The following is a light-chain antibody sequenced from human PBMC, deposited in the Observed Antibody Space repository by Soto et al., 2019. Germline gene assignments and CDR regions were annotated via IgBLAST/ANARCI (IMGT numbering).Light chain of an antibody. CDR2: DAS. V-gene: IGKV1-12*01. J-gene: IGKJ2*01. Sequence: DIQMTQFPSSVSASVGDSVIITCRASQGISTWLAWYQQKPGKAPSLLISDASTLRGGDPSRFSGSGSGTDFTLTITSLHPADFASYFCQQAARLPYTFGQGTKVEIK. CDR1: QGISTW. CDR3: QQAARLPYT.